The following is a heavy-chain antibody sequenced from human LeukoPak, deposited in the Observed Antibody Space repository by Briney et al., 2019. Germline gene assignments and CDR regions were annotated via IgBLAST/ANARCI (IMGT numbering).Heavy chain of an antibody. V-gene: IGHV3-66*01. J-gene: IGHJ3*01. Sequence: GGSLRLSCAASGFTVSSYYMSWVRQGPGKGLEWVSVISIGGSTYYADSVKDRFTITRDNSKNTLYLQMNSLRAEDTAVYYCARERHDGSGYRTHDALDLWSEGTMLTVS. D-gene: IGHD3-22*01. CDR2: ISIGGST. CDR3: ARERHDGSGYRTHDALDL. CDR1: GFTVSSYY.